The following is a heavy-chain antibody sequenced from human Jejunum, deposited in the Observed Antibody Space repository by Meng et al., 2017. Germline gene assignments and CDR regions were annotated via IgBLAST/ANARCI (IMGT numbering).Heavy chain of an antibody. CDR1: GFSFSGSS. CDR3: ATSPPPYGGYTSYYFDY. Sequence: GESLKISCEASGFSFSGSSMNWVRQAPGKGLEWVSSISSSSSYKYYADSMKGRFTISRDNAKNSLYLQMNSLRGEDTAVYYCATSPPPYGGYTSYYFDYWGQGTLVTVSS. J-gene: IGHJ4*02. V-gene: IGHV3-21*01. D-gene: IGHD5-12*01. CDR2: ISSSSSYK.